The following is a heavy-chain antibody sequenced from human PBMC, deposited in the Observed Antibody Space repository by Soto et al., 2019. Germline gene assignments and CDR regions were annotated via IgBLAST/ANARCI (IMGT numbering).Heavy chain of an antibody. J-gene: IGHJ6*02. Sequence: SGKVVCKASGYTFAGYGISGVRQTTGQGREWMGWISAYNGNTNCAQKLQGRVTMTTDTSTSTAYMELRSLRSDDTAVYYCARDACSWWQVYYYDYGIDVWGQGATFTVAS. V-gene: IGHV1-18*04. CDR2: ISAYNGNT. CDR3: ARDACSWWQVYYYDYGIDV. D-gene: IGHD6-13*01. CDR1: GYTFAGYG.